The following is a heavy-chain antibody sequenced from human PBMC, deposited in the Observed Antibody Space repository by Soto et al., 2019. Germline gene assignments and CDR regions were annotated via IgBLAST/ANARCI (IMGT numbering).Heavy chain of an antibody. CDR1: GFTFSSYA. J-gene: IGHJ5*02. Sequence: EVQLLESGGGLVQPGGSLRLSCAASGFTFSSYAMSWVRQAPGKGLEWVSAISGSGGSTYYADSVKGRFTISRDNTKNTLDLQMNSPRAEDTAVYYCAKDALGGSKAAAGTWFDPWGQGTLVTVSS. CDR2: ISGSGGST. V-gene: IGHV3-23*01. D-gene: IGHD6-13*01. CDR3: AKDALGGSKAAAGTWFDP.